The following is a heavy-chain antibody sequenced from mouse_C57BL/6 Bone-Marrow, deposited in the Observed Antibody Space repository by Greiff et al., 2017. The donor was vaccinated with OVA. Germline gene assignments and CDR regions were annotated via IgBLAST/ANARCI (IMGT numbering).Heavy chain of an antibody. CDR2: ISDGGSYT. CDR1: GFTFSSYA. V-gene: IGHV5-4*03. CDR3: ARGLEGSSSYGVDY. Sequence: EVMLVESGGGLVKPGGSLKLSCAASGFTFSSYAMSWVRQTPEKMLEWVATISDGGSYTYYPDNVKGRFTISRDNAKNNLYLQMSHLKSEDTAMYYCARGLEGSSSYGVDYWGQGTTLTVSS. J-gene: IGHJ2*01. D-gene: IGHD1-1*01.